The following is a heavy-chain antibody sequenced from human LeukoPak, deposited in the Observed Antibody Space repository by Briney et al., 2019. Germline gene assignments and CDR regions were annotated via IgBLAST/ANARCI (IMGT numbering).Heavy chain of an antibody. D-gene: IGHD1-1*01. Sequence: GASVKVSCKASGYTFTGYYMHWVRQAPGQGLEWMGWINPNSGGTNYAQKFQGRVTMTRDTSISTAYMELSSLKASDTAMYFCAGARHGTTFWGQWGQGTLVTVSS. V-gene: IGHV1-2*02. J-gene: IGHJ4*02. CDR1: GYTFTGYY. CDR3: AGARHGTTFWGQ. CDR2: INPNSGGT.